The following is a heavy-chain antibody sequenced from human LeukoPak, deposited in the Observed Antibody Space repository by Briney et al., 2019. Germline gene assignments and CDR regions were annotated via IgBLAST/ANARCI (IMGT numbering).Heavy chain of an antibody. D-gene: IGHD3-3*01. J-gene: IGHJ2*01. V-gene: IGHV4-59*01. CDR1: GGSISSYY. Sequence: SETLSLTCTVSGGSISSYYWSWIRQPPGKGLEWIGYIYYSGSTNYNPSLKSRVTISVDTSKNQFSLKLSSVTAADTAVYYCARDSYYDFWSGYSPYWYFDLWGRGTLVTVS. CDR2: IYYSGST. CDR3: ARDSYYDFWSGYSPYWYFDL.